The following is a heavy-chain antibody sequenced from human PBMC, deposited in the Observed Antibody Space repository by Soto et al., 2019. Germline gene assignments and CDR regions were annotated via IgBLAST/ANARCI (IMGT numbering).Heavy chain of an antibody. CDR1: GGSFGGHY. V-gene: IGHV4-34*01. D-gene: IGHD3-22*01. Sequence: SETLSLTCAVYGGSFGGHYWCWIRQPPGKGLEWIGEINHSGGTSYNPSLKSRVTISVDTSKSQFSLKLTSVTAADRAVYYCARGSVDTVDSRGFYEYWGQGTPVTVSS. CDR2: INHSGGT. CDR3: ARGSVDTVDSRGFYEY. J-gene: IGHJ4*02.